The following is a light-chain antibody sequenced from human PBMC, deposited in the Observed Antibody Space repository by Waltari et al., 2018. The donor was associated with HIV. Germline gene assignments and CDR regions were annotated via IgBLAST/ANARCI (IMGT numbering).Light chain of an antibody. CDR3: QSYDSSLSVV. CDR1: SSNIGAGYD. J-gene: IGLJ2*01. CDR2: GHS. Sequence: QSVLTQPPSVSGAPGQRVTISCHGSSSNIGAGYDVPWYQHFPGRAPKLLIYGHSNRASGVPGRFSGSRSGASASLAITGLRAEDEADYYCQSYDSSLSVVFGGGTTLTVL. V-gene: IGLV1-40*03.